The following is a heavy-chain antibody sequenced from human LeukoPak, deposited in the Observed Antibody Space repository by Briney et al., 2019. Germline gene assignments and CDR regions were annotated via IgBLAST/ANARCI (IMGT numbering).Heavy chain of an antibody. V-gene: IGHV4-59*01. CDR3: ARGHYDSSGYFRRDAFDI. J-gene: IGHJ3*02. D-gene: IGHD3-22*01. Sequence: SETLSLTCTVSGGSISSYYWSWIRQPAGKGLEWIGYIYYSGSTNYNPSLKSRVTISVDTSKNQFSLKLSSVTAADTAVYYCARGHYDSSGYFRRDAFDIWGQGTMVTVSS. CDR2: IYYSGST. CDR1: GGSISSYY.